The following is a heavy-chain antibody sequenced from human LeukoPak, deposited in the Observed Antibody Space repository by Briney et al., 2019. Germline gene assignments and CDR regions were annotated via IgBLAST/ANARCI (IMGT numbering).Heavy chain of an antibody. V-gene: IGHV4-28*03. J-gene: IGHJ4*02. CDR3: AREYYYGSGSARAFDL. CDR1: GYSISSSNW. D-gene: IGHD3-10*01. Sequence: SETLSLTCAVSGYSISSSNWWGWIGQPPGKGLEWIGYIYYSGSTYYNPSLKSRVTMSVDTSKNQFSLKLSSVTAVDTAVYYCAREYYYGSGSARAFDLWGRGTLVTVSS. CDR2: IYYSGST.